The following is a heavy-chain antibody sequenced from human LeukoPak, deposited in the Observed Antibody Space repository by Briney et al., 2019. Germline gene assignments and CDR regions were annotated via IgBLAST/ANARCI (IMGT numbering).Heavy chain of an antibody. D-gene: IGHD3-10*01. CDR3: ARATNYYGSGNYHNVPYGY. Sequence: SVKVSCKASGYTFTDYYLHWVRQAPGQGLEWMGWISPNSGGTNYAQKFQGRVTMTRDTSISTAYMELSRLRYDDTAVYYCARATNYYGSGNYHNVPYGYWGQGTPVTVSS. CDR1: GYTFTDYY. CDR2: ISPNSGGT. V-gene: IGHV1-2*02. J-gene: IGHJ4*02.